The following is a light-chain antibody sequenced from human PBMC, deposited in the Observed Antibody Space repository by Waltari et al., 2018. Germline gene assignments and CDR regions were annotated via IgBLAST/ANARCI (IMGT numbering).Light chain of an antibody. CDR1: QSVSSIS. J-gene: IGKJ4*01. CDR2: GTS. CDR3: QQYDGSAVT. Sequence: IVLTQSPDTLSLSPGERATLSCRASQSVSSISLAWYQQKPGQAPRLLINGTSSRATGFPDRFSGSGSGTDFTLTISRLEPEDFAVYHCQQYDGSAVTFGGGTKVEIK. V-gene: IGKV3-20*01.